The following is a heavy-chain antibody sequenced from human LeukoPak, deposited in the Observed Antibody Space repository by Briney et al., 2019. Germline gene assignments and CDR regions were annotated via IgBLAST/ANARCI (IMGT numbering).Heavy chain of an antibody. CDR2: INDDGSAT. CDR3: AKGRGWEASYYYYYMDV. Sequence: GGSLRLSCAASGFTFSNYWMHWVRQVPGRGPVWVSRINDDGSATFYADSVKGRFTISRDNSKNTLYLQMNSLRAENTAVYYCAKGRGWEASYYYYYMDVWGKGTTVTISS. V-gene: IGHV3-74*01. J-gene: IGHJ6*03. D-gene: IGHD1-26*01. CDR1: GFTFSNYW.